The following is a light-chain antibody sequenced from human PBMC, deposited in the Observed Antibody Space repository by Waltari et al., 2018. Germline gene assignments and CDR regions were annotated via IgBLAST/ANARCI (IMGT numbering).Light chain of an antibody. J-gene: IGKJ5*01. CDR2: EAS. CDR3: QQYDDVPIT. Sequence: DIQMTQSPASLSASVGDRVYITCQATRDITNFLSWFQQKSGRTPRLLIYEASILDTGVPSRFSGRGSGTHFTLTINDVQPEDSATYFCQQYDDVPITFGQVTDWTL. CDR1: RDITNF. V-gene: IGKV1-33*01.